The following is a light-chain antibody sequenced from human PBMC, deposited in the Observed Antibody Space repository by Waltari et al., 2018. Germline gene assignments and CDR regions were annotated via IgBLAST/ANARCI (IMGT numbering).Light chain of an antibody. Sequence: DIVMTQSQDFLAVSLGERATINCKSSQSLFSTSNSKTYISWYQQKPGQPPKLLIYWASTRGSGVPDRFSGSGSGTEFTLTISSLQAEDVAVYYCHHYYIPPLTFGQGTRLEIK. CDR1: QSLFSTSNSKTY. V-gene: IGKV4-1*01. CDR2: WAS. J-gene: IGKJ5*01. CDR3: HHYYIPPLT.